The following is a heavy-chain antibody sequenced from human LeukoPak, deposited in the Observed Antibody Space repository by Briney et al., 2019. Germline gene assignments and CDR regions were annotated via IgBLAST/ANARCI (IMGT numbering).Heavy chain of an antibody. CDR2: IYTSGST. D-gene: IGHD3-22*01. V-gene: IGHV4-4*07. CDR3: ARGDYYDSSGRTNPRWYFDL. CDR1: GGSISSYY. Sequence: SETLSLTCTVSGGSISSYYWSWIRQPAGKGLEWIGRIYTSGSTNYNPSLKSRVTMSVDTSKNQFSLKLSSVTAADTAVYYCARGDYYDSSGRTNPRWYFDLWGRGTLVTVSS. J-gene: IGHJ2*01.